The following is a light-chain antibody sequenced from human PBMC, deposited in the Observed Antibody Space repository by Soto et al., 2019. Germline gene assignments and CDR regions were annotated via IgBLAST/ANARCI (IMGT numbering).Light chain of an antibody. V-gene: IGKV3-20*01. CDR2: GAS. J-gene: IGKJ2*01. CDR1: QTVSNNY. Sequence: EIVLTQSPDTLSLSPGERATVSCRASQTVSNNYLAWYQQKPGQAPRLLLYGASTRPTGIPDRFSGSGSGTDFALTISRLEPEDFAVYYCHHYGSSPPYTFGQGTNLDIK. CDR3: HHYGSSPPYT.